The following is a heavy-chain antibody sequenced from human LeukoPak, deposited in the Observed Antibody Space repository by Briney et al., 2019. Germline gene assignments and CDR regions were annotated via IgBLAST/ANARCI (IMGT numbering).Heavy chain of an antibody. CDR1: GYTFTSNY. CDR2: ISPSGGST. Sequence: ASVKVSCKAFGYTFTSNYMHWVRQAPGQGPEWMGVISPSGGSTTYAQKFQGRVTLTRDMSISTAYMELSRLRSDDTAVYYCARYYGDYRPFDYWGQGTLVTVSS. J-gene: IGHJ4*02. D-gene: IGHD4-17*01. V-gene: IGHV1-46*01. CDR3: ARYYGDYRPFDY.